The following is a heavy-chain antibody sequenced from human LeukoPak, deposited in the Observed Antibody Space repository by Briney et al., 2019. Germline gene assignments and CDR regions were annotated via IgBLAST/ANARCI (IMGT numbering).Heavy chain of an antibody. CDR2: MNPNSGNT. J-gene: IGHJ5*02. V-gene: IGHV1-8*01. CDR1: GYTFTSYD. CDR3: ARVRAMVRGVIFSWFDP. D-gene: IGHD3-10*01. Sequence: ASVKVSCKASGYTFTSYDINWVRQVTGQGLEWMGWMNPNSGNTGYAQKFQGRVTMTRNTSISTAYMELSSLRSEDTAVYYCARVRAMVRGVIFSWFDPWGQGALVTVSS.